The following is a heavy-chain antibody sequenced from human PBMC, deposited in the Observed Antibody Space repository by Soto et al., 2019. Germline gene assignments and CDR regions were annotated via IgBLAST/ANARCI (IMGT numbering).Heavy chain of an antibody. D-gene: IGHD3-3*01. J-gene: IGHJ6*03. CDR3: AREYYDFWSGYSRPINTRYYYYYYMDV. Sequence: ASVKVSCTASGDTFTIYGISWVRQAPGQGLEWMGWISAYNGNTNYAQKLQGRVTMTTDTSTSTAYMELRSLRSYDTAVYYCAREYYDFWSGYSRPINTRYYYYYYMDVWGKGTTVTVSS. CDR2: ISAYNGNT. V-gene: IGHV1-18*01. CDR1: GDTFTIYG.